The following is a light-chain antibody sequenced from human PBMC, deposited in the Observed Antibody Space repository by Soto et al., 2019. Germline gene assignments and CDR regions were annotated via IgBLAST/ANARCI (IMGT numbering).Light chain of an antibody. CDR1: QSVSSSH. CDR3: QQYGSSPTT. Sequence: EIVLTQSPGTLSLSPGERATLSCRASQSVSSSHLAWYQQKPGQAPRLLISGASSRATGIPDRFTGSGSGTDFTLAISRLEPEDFAVYYCQQYGSSPTTFGPGTKVDN. J-gene: IGKJ3*01. V-gene: IGKV3-20*01. CDR2: GAS.